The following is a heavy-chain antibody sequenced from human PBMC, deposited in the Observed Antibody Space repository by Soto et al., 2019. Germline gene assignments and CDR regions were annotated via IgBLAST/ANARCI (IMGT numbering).Heavy chain of an antibody. V-gene: IGHV3-23*01. J-gene: IGHJ4*02. CDR3: AKLPQYETLTGYLNYFDY. CDR2: VSGSGGST. D-gene: IGHD3-9*01. Sequence: GGSLRLSCAASGFTFSSYAMSWVRQAPGKGLEWVSSVSGSGGSTYYADSVKGRFTISRDNSKNTVYLQINSLRAEDTAVYFCAKLPQYETLTGYLNYFDYWGPGILVTV. CDR1: GFTFSSYA.